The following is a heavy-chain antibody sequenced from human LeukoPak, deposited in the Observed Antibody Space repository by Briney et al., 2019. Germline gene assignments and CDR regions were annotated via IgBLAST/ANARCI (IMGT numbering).Heavy chain of an antibody. CDR1: GGSISRSNYY. CDR2: ISYTGST. D-gene: IGHD5-12*01. Sequence: PSETLSLTCTVSGGSISRSNYYWGWIRQPPGKGLEWIGSISYTGSTYYNPSLKSRVTILVDTSKNQFSLKLSSVTAADTAVYYCARVDLLYYYYMDVWGKGTTVIVS. V-gene: IGHV4-39*07. J-gene: IGHJ6*03. CDR3: ARVDLLYYYYMDV.